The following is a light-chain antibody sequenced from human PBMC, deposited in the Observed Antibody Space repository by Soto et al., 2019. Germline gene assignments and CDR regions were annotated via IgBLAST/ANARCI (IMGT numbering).Light chain of an antibody. CDR1: QSVTSNY. CDR2: GAS. J-gene: IGKJ1*01. V-gene: IGKV3-20*01. CDR3: QQYGSSPGT. Sequence: ELVLTQSPATLSLSPGDRATLSCRASQSVTSNYLAWYQQNPGQAPRLLIFGASIRDTGIPDRFSGGGSGTDFTLTISRLEPEDVAVYYCQQYGSSPGTFGQGTRWIS.